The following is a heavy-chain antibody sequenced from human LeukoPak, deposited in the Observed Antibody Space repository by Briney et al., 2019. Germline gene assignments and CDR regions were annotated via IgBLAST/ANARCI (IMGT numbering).Heavy chain of an antibody. CDR2: IYSGGNT. Sequence: GGSLRLSCAASGFTVSSNYMSWVRQAPGKGLEWVSVIYSGGNTYYADSLKGRFTISRDNSKNTLYLQMHSLRAEDTAVYYCARRKEGNRYFDRSYAFDIWGQGTMVTVSS. V-gene: IGHV3-66*01. CDR3: ARRKEGNRYFDRSYAFDI. D-gene: IGHD3-9*01. J-gene: IGHJ3*02. CDR1: GFTVSSNY.